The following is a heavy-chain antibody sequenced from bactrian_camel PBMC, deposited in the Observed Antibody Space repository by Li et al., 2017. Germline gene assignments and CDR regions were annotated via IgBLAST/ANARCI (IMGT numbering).Heavy chain of an antibody. J-gene: IGHJ4*01. Sequence: QLVESGGGSVQAGGSLRLSCAASEYKYSKNCMGWFRQTPGKGLEWVSSSSSGALSLVYADSVKGRFTISRDNAKNTVYLLMNSLKPEDSAVYYCAAEYCPVGSDWLGPDACEETCWGQGTQVTVSS. D-gene: IGHD4*01. CDR2: SSSGALSL. CDR1: EYKYSKNC. V-gene: IGHV3S25*01. CDR3: AAEYCPVGSDWLGPDACEETC.